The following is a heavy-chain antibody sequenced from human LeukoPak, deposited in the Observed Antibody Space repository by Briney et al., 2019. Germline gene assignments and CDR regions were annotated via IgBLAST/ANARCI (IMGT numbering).Heavy chain of an antibody. J-gene: IGHJ4*02. CDR1: GFTFSNYA. CDR3: AKKWGVGTTTLDYFDY. Sequence: GGSLRLSCAASGFTFSNYAMSWVRQAPGKGLEWVSGISGSGGSTYYADSVKGRFIISRDNSKNTLYLRMNSLTDEDTAVYYCAKKWGVGTTTLDYFDYWGQGTLVTVSS. V-gene: IGHV3-23*01. CDR2: ISGSGGST. D-gene: IGHD1-26*01.